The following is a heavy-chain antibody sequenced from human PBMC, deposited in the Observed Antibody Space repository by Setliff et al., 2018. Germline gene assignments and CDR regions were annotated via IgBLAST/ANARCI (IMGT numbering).Heavy chain of an antibody. V-gene: IGHV4-61*09. CDR1: GDSISSRPYY. CDR2: IYTSWST. Sequence: SETLSLTCTVSGDSISSRPYYWGWFRQPAGKELEWIGQIYTSWSTNYNPSLKSRVTISLDTSKNQFSLSLTSVTAADTAVYYCARGGVLGTGDFDYWGQGTLVTVSS. J-gene: IGHJ4*02. CDR3: ARGGVLGTGDFDY. D-gene: IGHD3-16*01.